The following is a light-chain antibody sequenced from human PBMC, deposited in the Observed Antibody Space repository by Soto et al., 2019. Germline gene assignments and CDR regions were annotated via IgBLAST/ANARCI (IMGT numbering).Light chain of an antibody. V-gene: IGLV2-23*02. CDR1: SSNVGSYDL. Sequence: QSALTQPASVSGSPGQSITISCTGTSSNVGSYDLVSWYQQHPGKAPKLLIYEVTKRPSGVSNRFSGSKSGNTASLTIFGLQAEDEADYACCSYAASNTLIFGGGTQLTVL. CDR3: CSYAASNTLI. J-gene: IGLJ2*01. CDR2: EVT.